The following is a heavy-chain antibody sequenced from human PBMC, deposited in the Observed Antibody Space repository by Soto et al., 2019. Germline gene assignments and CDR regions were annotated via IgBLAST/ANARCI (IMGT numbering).Heavy chain of an antibody. Sequence: SETMSLTCTVSGGSISSSSSYWGWIRQPPGKGLEWVGSIYHLGSTYYNPSLESRVTISVDTSKNQFSLKLSSVTAADTAVYYCARGYDILTGYYGGVLSYFDYWGQGTLVTVSS. D-gene: IGHD3-9*01. CDR1: GGSISSSSSY. CDR2: IYHLGST. CDR3: ARGYDILTGYYGGVLSYFDY. J-gene: IGHJ4*02. V-gene: IGHV4-39*07.